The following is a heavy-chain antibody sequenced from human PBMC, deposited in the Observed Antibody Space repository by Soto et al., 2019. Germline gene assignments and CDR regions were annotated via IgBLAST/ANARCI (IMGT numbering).Heavy chain of an antibody. V-gene: IGHV1-3*01. CDR3: ARSISSCSGGSCYSNY. Sequence: ASVKVSCKASGGTFSSYAISWVRQAPGQGLEWMGGINAGNGNTKYSQKFQGRVTITRDTSASTAYMELSSLRSEDTAVYYCARSISSCSGGSCYSNYWGQGTLVTVSS. D-gene: IGHD2-15*01. CDR1: GGTFSSYA. CDR2: INAGNGNT. J-gene: IGHJ4*02.